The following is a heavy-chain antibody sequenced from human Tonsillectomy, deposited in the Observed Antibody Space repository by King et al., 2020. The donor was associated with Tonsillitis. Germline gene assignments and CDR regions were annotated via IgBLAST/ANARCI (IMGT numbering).Heavy chain of an antibody. Sequence: QLVQSGAEVKKPGESLRISCKGSGYIFTDYWISWVRQMPGKGLEWMGRIDPSDSYTNYSPSFQGHVTISVDKSISTAYLQWSSLRASDTAMYYCARHATLLVYLNWFDPWGQGTLVTVSS. CDR2: IDPSDSYT. CDR1: GYIFTDYW. V-gene: IGHV5-10-1*03. J-gene: IGHJ5*02. D-gene: IGHD1-14*01. CDR3: ARHATLLVYLNWFDP.